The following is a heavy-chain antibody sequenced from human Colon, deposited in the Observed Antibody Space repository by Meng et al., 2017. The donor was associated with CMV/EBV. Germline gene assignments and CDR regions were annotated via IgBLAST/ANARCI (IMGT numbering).Heavy chain of an antibody. Sequence: GGSLRLSCAGSGLTFSTYEFNWVRQAPGKGLEWVSYISSDGRTIYYADSVKGRFTLSRDNAKNSLYLQMNSLRADDTAVYYCARTYGSGSNWYFDLWGRGTLVTVSS. CDR3: ARTYGSGSNWYFDL. V-gene: IGHV3-48*03. CDR2: ISSDGRTI. CDR1: GLTFSTYE. J-gene: IGHJ2*01. D-gene: IGHD3-10*01.